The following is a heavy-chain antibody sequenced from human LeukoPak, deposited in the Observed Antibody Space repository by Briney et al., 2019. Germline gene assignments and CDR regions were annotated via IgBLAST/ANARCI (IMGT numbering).Heavy chain of an antibody. J-gene: IGHJ1*01. CDR1: GFTFSSYS. V-gene: IGHV4-34*01. Sequence: PGGSLRLSCAASGFTFSSYSMNWVRQPPGKGLEWIGEINHSGSTNYDPSLKSRVTISVDTSKNQFSLKLSSVTAADTAVYYCARHKRTYYYDSSGLGYFQHWGQGTLVTVSS. CDR3: ARHKRTYYYDSSGLGYFQH. D-gene: IGHD3-22*01. CDR2: INHSGST.